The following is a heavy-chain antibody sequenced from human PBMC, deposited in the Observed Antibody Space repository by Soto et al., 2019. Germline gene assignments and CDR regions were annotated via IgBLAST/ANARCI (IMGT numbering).Heavy chain of an antibody. CDR1: GFSLSTSGMC. D-gene: IGHD3-10*01. V-gene: IGHV2-70*01. CDR2: IDWDDDK. Sequence: ESGPTLVNPTQTLTLTCTFSGFSLSTSGMCVSWIRQPPGKALEWLALIDWDDDKYYSTSLKTRLTISKDTSKNQVVLTMTNMDPVDTATYYCARTASTMLRRVLGLRSYYSYRLDVWGQGTTVTVSS. J-gene: IGHJ6*02. CDR3: ARTASTMLRRVLGLRSYYSYRLDV.